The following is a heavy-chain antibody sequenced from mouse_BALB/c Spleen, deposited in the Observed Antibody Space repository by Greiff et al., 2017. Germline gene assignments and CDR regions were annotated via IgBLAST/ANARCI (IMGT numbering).Heavy chain of an antibody. CDR1: GYTFTDYE. V-gene: IGHV1-15*01. J-gene: IGHJ3*01. Sequence: LVESGAELVRPGASVTLSCKASGYTFTDYEMHWVKQTPVHGLEWIGAIDPETGGTAYNQKFKGKATLTADKSSSTAYMELRSLTSEDSAVYYCTRPSWFAYWGQGTLVTVSA. D-gene: IGHD2-10*02. CDR3: TRPSWFAY. CDR2: IDPETGGT.